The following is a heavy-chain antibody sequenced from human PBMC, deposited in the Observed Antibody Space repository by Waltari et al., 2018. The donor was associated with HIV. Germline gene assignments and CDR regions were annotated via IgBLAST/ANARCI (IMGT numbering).Heavy chain of an antibody. CDR1: GFSFGDYA. J-gene: IGHJ4*02. CDR3: TRGTFTVTYYFDY. Sequence: EVQLGESGGGLVQPGRSLRLSCATSGFSFGDYAISWFRQAPGKGLEGVGLIRSKTYGGTTQYAASVKGRFTISRDDSKSIAYLQMNSLKTEDTALYYCTRGTFTVTYYFDYWGRGTLVTVSS. D-gene: IGHD4-17*01. CDR2: IRSKTYGGTT. V-gene: IGHV3-49*03.